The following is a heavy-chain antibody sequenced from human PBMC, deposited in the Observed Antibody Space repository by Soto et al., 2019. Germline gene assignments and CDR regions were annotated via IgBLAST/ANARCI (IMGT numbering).Heavy chain of an antibody. V-gene: IGHV1-2*04. J-gene: IGHJ4*02. CDR2: IKPNSGGT. CDR1: GYTFTGYY. Sequence: QVQLVQSGAEVKKPGASVKVSCKASGYTFTGYYMHWVRQAPGQGLEWMGWIKPNSGGTNYAQKFQGWVTMTRDTSISTAYMELSRLRSDDTAVYYCARDSNCSGGSCYYDYWGQGTLVTVSS. CDR3: ARDSNCSGGSCYYDY. D-gene: IGHD2-15*01.